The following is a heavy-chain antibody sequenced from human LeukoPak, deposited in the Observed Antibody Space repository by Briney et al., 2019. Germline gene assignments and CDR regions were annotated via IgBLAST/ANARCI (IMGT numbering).Heavy chain of an antibody. J-gene: IGHJ3*02. CDR3: ARSLLNAFDI. Sequence: ASVKVSCKASGYTFTSYGLSWVRQAPGQGLEWMGWISTYNGNTNYAHKLQDRIIMTTDTSTNTSYLELRSLRSDDTAIYYCARSLLNAFDIWGQGTMVAVSS. CDR2: ISTYNGNT. CDR1: GYTFTSYG. V-gene: IGHV1-18*01. D-gene: IGHD3-9*01.